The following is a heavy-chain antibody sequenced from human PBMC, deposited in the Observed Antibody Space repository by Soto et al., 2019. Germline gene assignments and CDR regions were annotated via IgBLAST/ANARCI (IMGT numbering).Heavy chain of an antibody. D-gene: IGHD2-2*01. CDR2: IFSNDDK. CDR1: GLSLSNGKLG. J-gene: IGHJ5*02. V-gene: IGHV2-26*01. CDR3: ALIKDCSRTDCYLASLDT. Sequence: SGPTLVNPTETLTLTCTVSGLSLSNGKLGVSWIRQPPGKALEWLAHIFSNDDKSYSTSLRSRVTISKDTSRSQVVLTMTTMDPLDSAKYNCALIKDCSRTDCYLASLDTWGQGTLVTVSS.